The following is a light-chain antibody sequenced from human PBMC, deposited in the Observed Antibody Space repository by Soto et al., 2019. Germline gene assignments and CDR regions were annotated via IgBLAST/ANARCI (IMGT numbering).Light chain of an antibody. V-gene: IGLV2-14*01. CDR2: DVS. Sequence: QSALTQPASVSGSPGQSITISCTGTSSDVGGYNYVSWYQQHPGKAPKLMIYDVSSRPSGVSDRFSGSKSGKTASLTISGAQAEDEADYYCSSYTSSSTYVFGPGTKLTVL. CDR1: SSDVGGYNY. CDR3: SSYTSSSTYV. J-gene: IGLJ1*01.